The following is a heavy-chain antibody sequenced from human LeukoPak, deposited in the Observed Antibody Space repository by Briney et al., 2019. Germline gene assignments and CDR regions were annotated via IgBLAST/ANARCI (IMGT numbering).Heavy chain of an antibody. D-gene: IGHD5-12*01. CDR3: AKVATEAYYFDY. J-gene: IGHJ4*02. Sequence: GRSLRLSCAASGFTFSSYGMHWVRQAPGKGLEWVAVIWYDGSNKYYADSVKGRFTISRDNAKSSLYLQMSSLRAEDTAVYYCAKVATEAYYFDYWGQGTLVTVSS. CDR2: IWYDGSNK. CDR1: GFTFSSYG. V-gene: IGHV3-33*03.